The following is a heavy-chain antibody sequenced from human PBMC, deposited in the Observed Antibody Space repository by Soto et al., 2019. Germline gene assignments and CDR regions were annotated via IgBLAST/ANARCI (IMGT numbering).Heavy chain of an antibody. J-gene: IGHJ6*02. D-gene: IGHD3-3*01. Sequence: GASVKVSCKASGYTFTSYDSNWVRQATGQGLEWMGWMNPNSGNTGYAQKFQGRVTMTRNTSISTAYMELSSLRSEDTAVYYCARWYYDFWSGYYPSQIYYYGMDVWGQGTTVTVSS. CDR1: GYTFTSYD. V-gene: IGHV1-8*01. CDR2: MNPNSGNT. CDR3: ARWYYDFWSGYYPSQIYYYGMDV.